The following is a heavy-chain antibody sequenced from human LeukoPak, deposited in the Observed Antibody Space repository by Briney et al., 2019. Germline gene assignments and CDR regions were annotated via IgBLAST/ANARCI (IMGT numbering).Heavy chain of an antibody. Sequence: ASVKVSCKASGYTFTSYGISWVRQAPGQGLEWMGWISAYNGNTNYAQKLQGRVTMTTDTSTSTAYMELRSLRSDDTAVYYCARAPTLVTRRVDYQYYGMDVWGQGTTVTVSS. CDR3: ARAPTLVTRRVDYQYYGMDV. CDR1: GYTFTSYG. D-gene: IGHD4-11*01. CDR2: ISAYNGNT. J-gene: IGHJ6*02. V-gene: IGHV1-18*01.